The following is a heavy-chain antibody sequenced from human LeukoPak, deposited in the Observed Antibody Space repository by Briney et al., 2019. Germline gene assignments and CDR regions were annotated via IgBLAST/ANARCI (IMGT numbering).Heavy chain of an antibody. J-gene: IGHJ6*02. V-gene: IGHV1-8*02. CDR2: MNPNSGNT. CDR3: ARVRFGELYGYYGMDV. CDR1: GGTFSSYA. Sequence: PRASVKVSCKASGGTFSSYAINWVRQATGQGLEWMGWMNPNSGNTGYAQKFQGRVTMTRNTSISTAYMELSSLRSEDTAVYYCARVRFGELYGYYGMDVWGQGTTVTVSS. D-gene: IGHD3-10*01.